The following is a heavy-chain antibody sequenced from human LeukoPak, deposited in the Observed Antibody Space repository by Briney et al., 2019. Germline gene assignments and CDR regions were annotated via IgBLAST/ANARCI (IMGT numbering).Heavy chain of an antibody. V-gene: IGHV4-39*06. CDR1: GGSISSSSYY. Sequence: NPSETLSLTCTVSGGSISSSSYYWGWIRQPPGKGLEWIGSIYYSGSTYYNPSLKSRFTMSVDTSKNQFPLKLSSVTAADTAVYYCARGKARLAWSDPLGQGTTVTV. CDR2: IYYSGST. CDR3: ARGKARLAWSDP. D-gene: IGHD6-19*01. J-gene: IGHJ5*02.